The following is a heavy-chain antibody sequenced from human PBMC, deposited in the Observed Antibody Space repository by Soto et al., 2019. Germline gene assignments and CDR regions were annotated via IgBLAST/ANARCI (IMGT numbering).Heavy chain of an antibody. Sequence: PSETLSLTCTVSGDSITSNSYFWAWIRQPPGKGLEWIGYTYYTGTSYYNPSLKSRVTISVDTSKNQFSLNLSSVTAADTAVYYCARGLYDYTGYYHHFQHWGQGTLVTVSS. CDR1: GDSITSNSYF. D-gene: IGHD3-9*01. V-gene: IGHV4-31*03. CDR3: ARGLYDYTGYYHHFQH. CDR2: TYYTGTS. J-gene: IGHJ1*01.